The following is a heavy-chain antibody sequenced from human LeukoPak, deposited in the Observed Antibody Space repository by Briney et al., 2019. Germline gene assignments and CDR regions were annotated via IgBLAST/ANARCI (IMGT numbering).Heavy chain of an antibody. CDR3: GILTLSPG. J-gene: IGHJ4*02. CDR2: ISSSANTI. CDR1: GFTFSSYE. D-gene: IGHD2-8*01. V-gene: IGHV3-48*03. Sequence: GGSLRLSCAASGFTFSSYEMNWVRQAPGKGLEWVSYISSSANTIYYADSVKGRFTISRDNAKNSLYLQMNSLRAEDTAVYYCGILTLSPGWGQGTLVTVSS.